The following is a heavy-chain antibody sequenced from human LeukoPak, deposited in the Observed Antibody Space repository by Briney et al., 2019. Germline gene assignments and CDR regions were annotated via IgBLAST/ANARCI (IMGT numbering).Heavy chain of an antibody. J-gene: IGHJ4*02. CDR1: GGSISSYY. Sequence: PSETLSLTCTVSGGSISSYYWSWIRQPPGEGLEWIGYIYYSGSTNYNPSLKSRVTISVDTSKNQFSLKLSSVTAADTAVYYCARAVTGYCSSTSCQYYFDYWGQGTLVTVSS. CDR3: ARAVTGYCSSTSCQYYFDY. V-gene: IGHV4-59*01. CDR2: IYYSGST. D-gene: IGHD2-2*01.